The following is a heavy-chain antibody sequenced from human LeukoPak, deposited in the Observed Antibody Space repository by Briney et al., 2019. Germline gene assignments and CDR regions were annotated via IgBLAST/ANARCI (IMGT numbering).Heavy chain of an antibody. CDR3: ARASPLGLNWFDP. Sequence: SETLSLTXAVYGGSFSGYYWGWIRQPPGKGLEWIGEINHSGSTNYNPSLKSRVTISVDTSKNQFSLKLSSVTAADTAVYYCARASPLGLNWFDPWGQGTLVTVSS. V-gene: IGHV4-34*01. J-gene: IGHJ5*02. CDR1: GGSFSGYY. CDR2: INHSGST. D-gene: IGHD3/OR15-3a*01.